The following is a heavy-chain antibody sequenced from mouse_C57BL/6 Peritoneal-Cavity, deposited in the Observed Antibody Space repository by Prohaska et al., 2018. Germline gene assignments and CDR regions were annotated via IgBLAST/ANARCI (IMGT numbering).Heavy chain of an antibody. D-gene: IGHD4-1*01. J-gene: IGHJ3*01. CDR2: INPNNGCT. V-gene: IGHV1-18*01. Sequence: HGKSLEWIGDINPNNGCTIYNQKIKGKATLTVDKSSSTAYMELRSLTSEDTEVDYCASGSNWGFAYWGQGTQVTVSA. CDR3: ASGSNWGFAY.